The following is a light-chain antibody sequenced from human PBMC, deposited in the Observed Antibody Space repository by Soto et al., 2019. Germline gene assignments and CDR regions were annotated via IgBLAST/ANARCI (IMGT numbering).Light chain of an antibody. J-gene: IGKJ1*01. Sequence: EIVLTQSPGTLSFSPGERATLSCRASQSVSTRSLAWYQQKPGQAPRLLISGASSRAADIPDRFSGSGSGTDFTLTISSLQPDDFATYYCQHYNSYSEAFGQGTKVDIK. CDR1: QSVSTRS. V-gene: IGKV3-20*01. CDR2: GAS. CDR3: QHYNSYSEA.